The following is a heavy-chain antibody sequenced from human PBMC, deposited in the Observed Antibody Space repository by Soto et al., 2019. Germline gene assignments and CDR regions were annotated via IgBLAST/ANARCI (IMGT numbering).Heavy chain of an antibody. CDR3: VKVLARGVGVPRFFFDS. CDR1: GFTFSSYE. CDR2: ISSGGDHS. V-gene: IGHV3-48*03. Sequence: GGSLRLSCAASGFTFSSYEMNWVRQAPGKTLEWVSYISSGGDHSHYADSVKGRFTISRDNAKNTLYLHVNSLRAEDTAVYYCVKVLARGVGVPRFFFDSWGQGALVTVSS. D-gene: IGHD2-2*01. J-gene: IGHJ4*02.